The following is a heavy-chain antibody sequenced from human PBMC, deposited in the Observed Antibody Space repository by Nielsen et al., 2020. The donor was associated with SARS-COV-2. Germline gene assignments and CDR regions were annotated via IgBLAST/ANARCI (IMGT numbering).Heavy chain of an antibody. J-gene: IGHJ4*02. CDR1: GFTFSSYA. V-gene: IGHV3-30*04. D-gene: IGHD3-22*01. CDR3: ARVDRDYYHSSGPFDY. Sequence: GGSLRLSCAVSGFTFSSYAMHWVRQAPGKGLEWMAVISNDGKNEYYADSVKGRFTIPRDISKNTLYLQMNSLRAEDTAVYYCARVDRDYYHSSGPFDYWGQGALVTVSS. CDR2: ISNDGKNE.